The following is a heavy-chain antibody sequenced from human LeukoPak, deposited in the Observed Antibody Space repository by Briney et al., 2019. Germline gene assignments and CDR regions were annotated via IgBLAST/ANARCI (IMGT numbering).Heavy chain of an antibody. CDR2: IKPNNGDS. CDR3: ARVLSAVTSTIDY. D-gene: IGHD4-17*01. V-gene: IGHV1-2*02. CDR1: GYSLTHHN. J-gene: IGHJ4*02. Sequence: ASVKVSCKASGYSLTHHNVHWVRQPPRQALEWMGWIKPNNGDSKFSQKFQDRVTLTSDTSIDTAYMEMSGLTSDDTAIYYCARVLSAVTSTIDYWGQGTLVTVSS.